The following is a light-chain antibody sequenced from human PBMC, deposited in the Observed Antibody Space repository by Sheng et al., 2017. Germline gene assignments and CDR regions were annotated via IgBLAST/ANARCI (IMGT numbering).Light chain of an antibody. CDR2: GNN. V-gene: IGLV1-40*01. CDR1: GSNIGAGYN. CDR3: QSFDSSLRAVL. J-gene: IGLJ2*01. Sequence: QLVLTQPPSVSGAPGQRVIISCIGSGSNIGAGYNVQWYQQLPGTAPKLLIYGNNNRPSGVSDRFSGSKSGASAALAITGLQAADEADYYCQSFDSSLRAVLFGGGTKLTVL.